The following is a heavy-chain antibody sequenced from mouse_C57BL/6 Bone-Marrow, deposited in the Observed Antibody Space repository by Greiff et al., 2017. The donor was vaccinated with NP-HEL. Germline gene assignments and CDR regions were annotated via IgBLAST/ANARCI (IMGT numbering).Heavy chain of an antibody. CDR2: INSDGGST. J-gene: IGHJ4*01. CDR3: QDPPDYDPKRHAMDY. V-gene: IGHV5-2*01. CDR1: EYEFPSHD. Sequence: EVQLVESGGGLVQPGESLKLSCESNEYEFPSHDMSWVRKTPEKRLELVAAINSDGGSTYYPDTMERRFIISRDNTKKTLYLQMSSLRSEDTALYYCQDPPDYDPKRHAMDYWGQGTSVTVSS. D-gene: IGHD2-4*01.